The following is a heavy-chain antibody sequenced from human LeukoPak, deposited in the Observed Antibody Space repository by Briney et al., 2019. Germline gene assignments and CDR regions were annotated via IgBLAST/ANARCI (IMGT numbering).Heavy chain of an antibody. CDR2: ISNDESNK. Sequence: GGPLRLSCAASGFTFSSSAMHWVRQAPGKGLEWVTVISNDESNKYYADSVKGRFTISRDNSKNMLYLQMNSLRIEDTAVYYCAKVGSGNDYYWGQGTLVTVSS. CDR3: AKVGSGNDYY. D-gene: IGHD5-12*01. J-gene: IGHJ4*02. CDR1: GFTFSSSA. V-gene: IGHV3-30*18.